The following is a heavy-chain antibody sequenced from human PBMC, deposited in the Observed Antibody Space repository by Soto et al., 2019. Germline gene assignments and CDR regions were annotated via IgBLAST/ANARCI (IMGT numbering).Heavy chain of an antibody. CDR3: ARVSGYYLPDY. CDR1: GYTFTNYA. D-gene: IGHD5-12*01. J-gene: IGHJ4*02. CDR2: INAGNGNT. Sequence: GASVKVSCKASGYTFTNYATHWVRQAPRQRLEWMGWINAGNGNTKYSQKFQGRVTITRDTSASTAYMELSSLRSEDTAVYYCARVSGYYLPDYWGQGTLVTVSS. V-gene: IGHV1-3*01.